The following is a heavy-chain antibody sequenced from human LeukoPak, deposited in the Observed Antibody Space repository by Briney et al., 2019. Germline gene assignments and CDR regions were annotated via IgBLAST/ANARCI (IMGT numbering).Heavy chain of an antibody. J-gene: IGHJ4*02. D-gene: IGHD2-2*01. Sequence: ASVKVSCKASGYTFTGYYMHWVRQAPGQGLEWMGWINPNSGGTNYAQKFQGRVTMTRDTSISTAYMELSRLRSDDTAVYYCARVVPRIVVVPAARGQFDYWGQGTLVTVSS. V-gene: IGHV1-2*02. CDR3: ARVVPRIVVVPAARGQFDY. CDR2: INPNSGGT. CDR1: GYTFTGYY.